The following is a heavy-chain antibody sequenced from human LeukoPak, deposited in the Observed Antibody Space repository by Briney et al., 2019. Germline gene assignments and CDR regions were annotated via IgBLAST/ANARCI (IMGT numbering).Heavy chain of an antibody. V-gene: IGHV3-23*01. CDR2: ISSSGGNT. D-gene: IGHD1-14*01. CDR1: GFAFSSRA. J-gene: IGHJ4*02. CDR3: ACRQITYFDY. Sequence: GGSLRLSCAPSGFAFSSRAMNWVRQAPGKGLEWVSTISSSGGNTYYADSVKGRFSISRDNSKNTLYLQMNSLRAEDTAVYYCACRQITYFDYWGQGTLVTVSS.